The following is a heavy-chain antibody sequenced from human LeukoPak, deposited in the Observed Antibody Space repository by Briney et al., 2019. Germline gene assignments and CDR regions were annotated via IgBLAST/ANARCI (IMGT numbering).Heavy chain of an antibody. CDR1: GGSISSYY. CDR2: IYHSGST. V-gene: IGHV4-59*12. CDR3: AREIAAAGPFDY. J-gene: IGHJ4*02. D-gene: IGHD6-13*01. Sequence: SETLSLTCTVSGGSISSYYWSWIRQPPGKGLEWIGYIYHSGSTYYNPSLKSRVTISVDRSKNQFSLKLSSVTAADTAVYYCAREIAAAGPFDYWGQGTLVTVSS.